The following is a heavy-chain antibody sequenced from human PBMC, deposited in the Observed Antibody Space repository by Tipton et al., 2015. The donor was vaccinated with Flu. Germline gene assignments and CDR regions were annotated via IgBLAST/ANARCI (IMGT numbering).Heavy chain of an antibody. J-gene: IGHJ6*02. CDR2: INPNSGGT. V-gene: IGHV1-2*02. Sequence: QVQLVQSGAEVKKPGASVKVSCKASGYTFTGYYMHWVRQAPGQGLEWMGWINPNSGGTNYAQKFQGRVTMTRDTSISTAYMELSRRRSDDTAVYYCAMGVSIPLPLSIAAAGLGYYGMDVWGQGTTVTVSS. CDR1: GYTFTGYY. CDR3: AMGVSIPLPLSIAAAGLGYYGMDV. D-gene: IGHD6-13*01.